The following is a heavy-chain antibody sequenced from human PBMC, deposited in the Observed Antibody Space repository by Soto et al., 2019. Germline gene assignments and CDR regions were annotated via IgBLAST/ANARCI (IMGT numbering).Heavy chain of an antibody. CDR2: INHSGST. V-gene: IGHV4-34*01. CDR3: ASGKTRTARPSLRYFYYGLDV. CDR1: GWSFRRYY. Sequence: PPEKLQHTYTIYGWSFRRYYWRWSRKTPWKELKWIGEINHSGSTNYSPSLKRRVSISVDTSNHKFSLNPSSVTAADTAVYYCASGKTRTARPSLRYFYYGLDVWCQGTTVTVSS. D-gene: IGHD6-6*01. J-gene: IGHJ6*02.